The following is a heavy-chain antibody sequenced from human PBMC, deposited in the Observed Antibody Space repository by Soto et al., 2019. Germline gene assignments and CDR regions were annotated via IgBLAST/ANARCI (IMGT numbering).Heavy chain of an antibody. CDR3: ARGRQRWVVDSVVGDY. J-gene: IGHJ4*02. D-gene: IGHD2-15*01. CDR2: INSDSTYK. V-gene: IGHV3-21*01. CDR1: GFSFSAYT. Sequence: EVNLVESGGGLVKPGGSLRLSCAASGFSFSAYTMIWVRQAPGKGLEWVSSINSDSTYKYYADSVKGRFTISRDNAGNSLSLQMNNLRAGDAAIYYCARGRQRWVVDSVVGDYWGQGTLVTVSS.